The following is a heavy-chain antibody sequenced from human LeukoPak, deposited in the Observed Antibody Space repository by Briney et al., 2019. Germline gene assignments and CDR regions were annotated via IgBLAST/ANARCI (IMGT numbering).Heavy chain of an antibody. CDR1: GFTFSSFG. V-gene: IGHV3-23*01. CDR3: AKDLDGCGLYGGIDF. CDR2: ITGSGRST. Sequence: GGSLRLSCAASGFTFSSFGMSWVRQAPGKGLEWVSAITGSGRSTYYADSVKGRFTISRDTSKNTLHLQMNSLRAEDTAVYYCAKDLDGCGLYGGIDFWGQGTLVTVSS. J-gene: IGHJ4*02. D-gene: IGHD3-16*01.